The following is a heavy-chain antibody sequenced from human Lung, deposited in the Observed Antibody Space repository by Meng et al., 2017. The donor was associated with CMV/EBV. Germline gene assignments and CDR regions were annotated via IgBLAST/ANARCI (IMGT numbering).Heavy chain of an antibody. Sequence: VKLVEVGGVGKKPGASVKVSCKASGYTFTNYGITWVRQAPGQGLEWMGWISAYNGNTNYAQTLQGRLTMTTDTSTSTAYMELRSLRSDDTAVYYCARVEVGITSGDYWGQGTLVTVSS. CDR1: GYTFTNYG. CDR2: ISAYNGNT. V-gene: IGHV1-18*01. CDR3: ARVEVGITSGDY. D-gene: IGHD1-26*01. J-gene: IGHJ4*02.